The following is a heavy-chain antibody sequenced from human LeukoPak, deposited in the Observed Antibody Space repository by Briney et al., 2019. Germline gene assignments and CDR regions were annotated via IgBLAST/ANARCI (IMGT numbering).Heavy chain of an antibody. J-gene: IGHJ4*02. CDR1: GYTFTNYG. D-gene: IGHD3-22*01. CDR3: ARDYYDSSGYYYADY. CDR2: ISTYNGNT. V-gene: IGHV1-18*01. Sequence: GASVKVSCKASGYTFTNYGISWVRQAPGQGLEWMGWISTYNGNTNYVQNLQGRVTMTTDTSTSTAYMELRSLRSDDTAVYYCARDYYDSSGYYYADYWGQGTLVTVSS.